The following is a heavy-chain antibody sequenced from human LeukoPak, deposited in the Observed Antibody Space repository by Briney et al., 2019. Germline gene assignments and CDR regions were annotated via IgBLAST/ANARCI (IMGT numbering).Heavy chain of an antibody. V-gene: IGHV2-5*01. CDR3: AHSPYEQWLLQAFDI. CDR1: GFSLSTSGVG. Sequence: SGPTLVKPTQTLTLTCTFSGFSLSTSGVGVGWIRQPPGKALEWLALIYWNDDKRYSPSLKSRLTITKDTSKNQVVLTMTNMDPVDTATYYCAHSPYEQWLLQAFDIWGQGTMVTVSS. J-gene: IGHJ3*02. D-gene: IGHD6-19*01. CDR2: IYWNDDK.